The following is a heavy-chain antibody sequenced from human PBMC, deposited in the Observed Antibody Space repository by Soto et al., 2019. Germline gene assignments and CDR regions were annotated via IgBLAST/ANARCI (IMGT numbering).Heavy chain of an antibody. CDR2: ISYDGSNK. J-gene: IGHJ6*02. V-gene: IGHV3-30-3*01. CDR3: ARGRQQLGYYYYGMDV. CDR1: GFTFSSYP. D-gene: IGHD6-13*01. Sequence: QVQVVESGGGVVQPGRSLRLSCEASGFTFSSYPMHWVRQAPGKGLEWVTVISYDGSNKYYADSVKGRFTISRDNSKNTLYLQMNSLRAEDTTVYYCARGRQQLGYYYYGMDVWGQGTTVTVSS.